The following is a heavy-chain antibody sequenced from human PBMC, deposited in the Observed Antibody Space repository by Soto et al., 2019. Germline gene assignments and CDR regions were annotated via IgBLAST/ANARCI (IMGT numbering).Heavy chain of an antibody. J-gene: IGHJ4*02. CDR3: SANDHDDHTNFDQ. CDR2: IRRKANNYAT. Sequence: EVQLVESGGGLVQPGGSLKLSCAVSGLTFSGSAMHWVRQASGKGLEWVGHIRRKANNYATAYAASVKGRFTISRDDSKNTAYLQMNSLKTEDMAVYYCSANDHDDHTNFDQWGQGTVVTVSS. V-gene: IGHV3-73*01. D-gene: IGHD3-16*01. CDR1: GLTFSGSA.